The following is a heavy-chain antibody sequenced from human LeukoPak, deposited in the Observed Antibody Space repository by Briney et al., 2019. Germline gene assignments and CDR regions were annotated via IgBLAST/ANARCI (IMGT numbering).Heavy chain of an antibody. CDR1: GGSISSYY. CDR2: IYTSGST. J-gene: IGHJ4*02. Sequence: SETLSLTCTVSGGSISSYYWSWIRQPAGKGLEWIGRIYTSGSTNYNPSLKSRVTISVDTSKNQFSLKLSSVTAADTAVYYCARGYCSGGSCHPLDYWGQGTLVTVSS. V-gene: IGHV4-4*07. CDR3: ARGYCSGGSCHPLDY. D-gene: IGHD2-15*01.